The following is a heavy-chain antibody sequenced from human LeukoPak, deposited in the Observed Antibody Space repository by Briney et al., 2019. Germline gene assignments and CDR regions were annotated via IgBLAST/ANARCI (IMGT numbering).Heavy chain of an antibody. CDR2: ISGGSSTI. CDR3: ARGRDYRFSFDI. D-gene: IGHD4-11*01. CDR1: GFTFSSYS. Sequence: PGGSLRLSCAASGFTFSSYSMNWVRQAPGKGLEWVSYISGGSSTIYYADSVKGRFTISRDNAKNSLYLQMSSLRAEDTAVYYCARGRDYRFSFDIWGQGTMVTVSS. J-gene: IGHJ3*02. V-gene: IGHV3-48*01.